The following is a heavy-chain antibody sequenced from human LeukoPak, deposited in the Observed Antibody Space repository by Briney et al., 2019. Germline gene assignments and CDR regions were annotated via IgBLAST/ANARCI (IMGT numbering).Heavy chain of an antibody. D-gene: IGHD1-26*01. J-gene: IGHJ4*02. CDR2: IYYSGST. Sequence: SETLSLTCTVSGGSISSSSYYWGWIRQPPGKGLEWIGSIYYSGSTYYNPSLKSRVTISVDTSKNQFSLKLSSVTAPDTAVYFCARGEVGEFDHWGQGTLVTVSS. V-gene: IGHV4-39*01. CDR3: ARGEVGEFDH. CDR1: GGSISSSSYY.